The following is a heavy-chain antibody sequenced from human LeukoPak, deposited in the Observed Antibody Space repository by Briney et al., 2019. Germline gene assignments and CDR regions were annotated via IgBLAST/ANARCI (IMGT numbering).Heavy chain of an antibody. V-gene: IGHV1-2*02. CDR3: GTLLSNGPFDY. CDR2: INPNSGGT. J-gene: IGHJ4*02. Sequence: ASVKVSCKASGYTFTGYYMHWVRQAPGQGLEWMGWINPNSGGTNYAQKFQGRVTMTRDTSISTAYMELSGLGSDDTAVYYCGTLLSNGPFDYWGQGSLVTVSS. CDR1: GYTFTGYY.